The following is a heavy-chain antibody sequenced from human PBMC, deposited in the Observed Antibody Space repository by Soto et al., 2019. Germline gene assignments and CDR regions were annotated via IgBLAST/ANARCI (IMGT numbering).Heavy chain of an antibody. D-gene: IGHD3-10*01. J-gene: IGHJ4*02. Sequence: GSLRLSCAASGFTFSNYCMHWVRQAPGEGLVWVSRIDSYGSTTNYADSVKGRFTVSRDNARNTLYLQMNSLRAEETAIYYCARGGLHAYYKDNWGQGILVTVSS. CDR1: GFTFSNYC. CDR3: ARGGLHAYYKDN. CDR2: IDSYGSTT. V-gene: IGHV3-74*01.